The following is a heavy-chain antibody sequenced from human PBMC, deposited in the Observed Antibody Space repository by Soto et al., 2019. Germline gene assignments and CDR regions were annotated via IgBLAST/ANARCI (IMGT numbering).Heavy chain of an antibody. CDR3: ARDRVQMVDGLDV. CDR1: GFTFSNNG. D-gene: IGHD2-15*01. V-gene: IGHV3-33*01. CDR2: IWYDGINK. J-gene: IGHJ6*02. Sequence: QVQLVESGGGVVQPGRPLRLSCAASGFTFSNNGMHWVRQAPGKGLEWVAVIWYDGINKYYADSVKGRFIISRDNSKNTVYLQMNSLRAEDTAVYYCARDRVQMVDGLDVWGQGTTVTVSS.